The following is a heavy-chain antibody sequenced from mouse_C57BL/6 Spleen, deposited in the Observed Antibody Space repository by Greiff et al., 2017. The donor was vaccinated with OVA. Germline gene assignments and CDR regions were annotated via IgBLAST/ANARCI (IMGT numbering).Heavy chain of an antibody. CDR3: ARTGKGY. CDR1: GYTFTSYG. D-gene: IGHD4-1*01. V-gene: IGHV1-81*01. Sequence: VQRVESGAELARPGASVKLSCKASGYTFTSYGISWVKQRTGQGLEWIGEIYPRSGNTYYNEKFKGKATLTADKSSSTAYMELRSLTSEDSAVYFCARTGKGYWGQGTTLTVSS. J-gene: IGHJ2*01. CDR2: IYPRSGNT.